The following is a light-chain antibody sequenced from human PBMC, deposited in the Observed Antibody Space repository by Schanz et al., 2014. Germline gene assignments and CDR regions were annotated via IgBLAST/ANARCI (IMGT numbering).Light chain of an antibody. Sequence: QSVLTQPPSVSAAPGQKVTISCSGSSSNIGNNYVSWYQQFPGTAPKLLIYDNNKRPSGIPDRFSGSKSGNTASLAITGLQAEDEADYYCQSYDSSLSGWVFGGGTKLTVL. CDR1: SSNIGNNY. CDR3: QSYDSSLSGWV. J-gene: IGLJ3*02. CDR2: DNN. V-gene: IGLV1-51*01.